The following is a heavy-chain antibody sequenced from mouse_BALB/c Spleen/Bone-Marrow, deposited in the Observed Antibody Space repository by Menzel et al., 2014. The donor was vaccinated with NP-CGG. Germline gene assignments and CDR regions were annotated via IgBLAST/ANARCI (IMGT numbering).Heavy chain of an antibody. V-gene: IGHV1S22*01. Sequence: LQQPGSELVRPGASVKLSCKASGYTFTSYWMHWVKQRPGQGLEWIGNIYPGSGSTNYDEKFKNKATLTVDTSPSAAYMQLRSLTSEDSAVYYCTRGDYPYFPMDYWGQGTSVTVSS. CDR2: IYPGSGST. CDR1: GYTFTSYW. D-gene: IGHD2-4*01. J-gene: IGHJ4*01. CDR3: TRGDYPYFPMDY.